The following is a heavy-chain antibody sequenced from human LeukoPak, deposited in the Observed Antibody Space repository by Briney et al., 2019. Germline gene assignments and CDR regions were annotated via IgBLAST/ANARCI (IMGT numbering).Heavy chain of an antibody. Sequence: AGGSLRLSSAASGFPFSRYWLSWVRQAPGKGLEWVANIKQDGSEKYYVDSVKGRFTISRDNAKNSLYLQMNSLRVEDTAVYYCARGWELDPWGQGTLVTVSS. CDR3: ARGWELDP. D-gene: IGHD1-26*01. CDR1: GFPFSRYW. CDR2: IKQDGSEK. J-gene: IGHJ5*02. V-gene: IGHV3-7*05.